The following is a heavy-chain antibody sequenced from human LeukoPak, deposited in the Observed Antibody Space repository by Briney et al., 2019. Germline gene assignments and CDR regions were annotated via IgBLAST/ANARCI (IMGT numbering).Heavy chain of an antibody. V-gene: IGHV1-69*01. Sequence: SVRVSCKASGGTFSSYAISWVRQAPGQGLEWMGGIIPIFGTANYAQKLQGRVTITADESTSTAYMELSSLRSEDTAVYYCARDGNWNDPNWFDPWGQGTLVTVSS. CDR1: GGTFSSYA. J-gene: IGHJ5*02. CDR3: ARDGNWNDPNWFDP. D-gene: IGHD1-20*01. CDR2: IIPIFGTA.